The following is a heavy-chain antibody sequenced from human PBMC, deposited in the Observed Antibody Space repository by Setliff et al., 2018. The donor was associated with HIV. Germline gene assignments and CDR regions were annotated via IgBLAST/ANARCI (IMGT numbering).Heavy chain of an antibody. V-gene: IGHV1-2*02. CDR1: GFTFTEYY. CDR2: VSPHGGYT. J-gene: IGHJ6*03. CDR3: AREGLWFGDRGYYMDV. Sequence: ASVKVSCKASGFTFTEYYIHWVRQAPGQGLEWMGWVSPHGGYTSYAKKFQGRITMTTDTSIATAYMELRSLLSDDTAVYYCAREGLWFGDRGYYMDVWGTGTAVTVAS. D-gene: IGHD3-10*01.